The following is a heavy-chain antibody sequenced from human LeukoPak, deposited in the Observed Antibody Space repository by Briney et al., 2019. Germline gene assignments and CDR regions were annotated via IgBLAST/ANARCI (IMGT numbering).Heavy chain of an antibody. CDR2: IYHGGNT. V-gene: IGHV4-31*03. D-gene: IGHD3-10*01. Sequence: SETLSLTCTVSGGSISSGGYFWSWIRQNPGKGLEWIGYIYHGGNTYYNPSLKSRVTISVDTSKNQFSLTLSSVTAADTAMYYCARVRYYGSGEEIDPWGQGTLVTVSS. J-gene: IGHJ5*02. CDR3: ARVRYYGSGEEIDP. CDR1: GGSISSGGYF.